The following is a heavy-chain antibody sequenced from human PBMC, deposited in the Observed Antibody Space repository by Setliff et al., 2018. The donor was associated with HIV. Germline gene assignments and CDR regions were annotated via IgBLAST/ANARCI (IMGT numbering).Heavy chain of an antibody. V-gene: IGHV4-39*07. CDR1: GGSISSGGYY. J-gene: IGHJ6*03. CDR3: ARGLVVVTDSDYDTNYYYYYYMDV. Sequence: KASETLSLTCSVSGGSISSGGYYWSWIRQPPGKGLEWIGEINHSGTTNGRTHYNPSLKSRVTISMDTSKHQFSLKLSSVTAADTAVYYCARGLVVVTDSDYDTNYYYYYYMDVWGKGTTVTVSS. CDR2: INH. D-gene: IGHD5-12*01.